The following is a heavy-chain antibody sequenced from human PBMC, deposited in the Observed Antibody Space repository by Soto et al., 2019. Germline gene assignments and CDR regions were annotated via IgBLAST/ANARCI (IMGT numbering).Heavy chain of an antibody. CDR3: GIIQGGSRSHIDT. CDR2: IYSGSST. Sequence: GGSLRLSCAASGFTVSSNYMSWVRQAPGKGLEWVSVIYSGSSTYYADSVKGRFTISRDNSKNTLYHQMNSLRAEETAVYYGGIIQGGSRSHIDTWGQETLFTVS. V-gene: IGHV3-66*01. D-gene: IGHD3-16*01. J-gene: IGHJ4*02. CDR1: GFTVSSNY.